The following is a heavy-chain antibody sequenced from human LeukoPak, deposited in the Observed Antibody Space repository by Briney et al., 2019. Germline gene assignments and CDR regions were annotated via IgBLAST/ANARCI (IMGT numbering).Heavy chain of an antibody. J-gene: IGHJ3*02. D-gene: IGHD3-10*01. Sequence: SETLSLTCTVSGGSISSYYWSWIRQPPGKGLEWIGYIYYSGSTNYNPSLKSRVTISVDTSKNQFSLKLSSVTAADTAVYYCARARREMVRGVIIPDAFDIWGQGTMVTVSS. CDR3: ARARREMVRGVIIPDAFDI. CDR1: GGSISSYY. V-gene: IGHV4-59*08. CDR2: IYYSGST.